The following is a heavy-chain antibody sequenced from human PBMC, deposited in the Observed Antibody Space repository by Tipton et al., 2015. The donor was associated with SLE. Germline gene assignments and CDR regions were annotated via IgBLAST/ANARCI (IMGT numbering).Heavy chain of an antibody. D-gene: IGHD7-27*01. CDR1: GFTFRSSA. J-gene: IGHJ4*02. V-gene: IGHV3-9*01. CDR3: ATSLLLGIDY. CDR2: ISWNGGKV. Sequence: SLRLSCTASGFTFRSSAMTWVRQAPGMGLEWVSGISWNGGKVDYADSVKGRFTISRDNAKNSLYLQMNSLRAEDTAVYYCATSLLLGIDYWGQGTLVTVSS.